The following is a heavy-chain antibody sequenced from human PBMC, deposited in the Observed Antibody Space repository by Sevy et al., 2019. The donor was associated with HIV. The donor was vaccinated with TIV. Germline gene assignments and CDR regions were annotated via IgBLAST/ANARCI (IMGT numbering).Heavy chain of an antibody. CDR2: ISWNSNKI. CDR1: GFRFDDYA. J-gene: IGHJ6*02. D-gene: IGHD3-16*01. Sequence: GGSLRLSCVASGFRFDDYAMHWVRQVPGKSPEWVSGISWNSNKIGYADPVKDRLTISRDSPRNSVYLQRICLRPEDTALYYCVKDLGGIETLDYYSYYGMDVWGQGTTVTVSS. CDR3: VKDLGGIETLDYYSYYGMDV. V-gene: IGHV3-9*01.